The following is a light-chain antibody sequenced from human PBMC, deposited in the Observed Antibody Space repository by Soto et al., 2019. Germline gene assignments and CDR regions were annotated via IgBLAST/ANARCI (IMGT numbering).Light chain of an antibody. CDR2: WAS. J-gene: IGKJ2*01. CDR3: QQYYGTPHT. V-gene: IGKV4-1*01. Sequence: DIVMTQSPDSLAVSLGERATINCKSSQSVLYSPNNKNYLAWYQQKPGHPPKLLIYWASSWESGVPDRFSGSGFGTDFALTISSLQAEDVAVYYCQQYYGTPHTFGQGTKLEIK. CDR1: QSVLYSPNNKNY.